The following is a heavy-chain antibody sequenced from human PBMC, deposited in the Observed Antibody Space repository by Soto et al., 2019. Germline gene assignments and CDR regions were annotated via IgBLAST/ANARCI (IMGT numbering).Heavy chain of an antibody. D-gene: IGHD1-26*01. CDR1: VFTFSNFA. V-gene: IGHV3-30*14. CDR2: ISYDGSET. J-gene: IGHJ5*02. Sequence: QVQLVESGGGVVQTGRSLRLSCAASVFTFSNFAMHWVRQSPGKVLEWVAFISYDGSETYYADSVKGRFTISRDNSNNTLYLQMNSLRAEDTAVYYCARPSSIGEHQPGFISWGQGTLVTVSS. CDR3: ARPSSIGEHQPGFIS.